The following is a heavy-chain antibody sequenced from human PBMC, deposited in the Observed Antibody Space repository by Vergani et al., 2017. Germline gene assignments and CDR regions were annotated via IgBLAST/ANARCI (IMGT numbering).Heavy chain of an antibody. V-gene: IGHV3-9*01. CDR2: INWNSDSI. D-gene: IGHD6-13*01. CDR1: GFTFADYA. CDR3: VKDIAASGNYWYFDL. J-gene: IGHJ2*01. Sequence: EVQLVESGGGLVQTGRSLRLSCAASGFTFADYAMHWVRQAPGKGLEWVSGINWNSDSIAYADSVKGRFTISRDNAKNSLYLQMNSLRAEDTALYYCVKDIAASGNYWYFDLWGRGTLVTVSS.